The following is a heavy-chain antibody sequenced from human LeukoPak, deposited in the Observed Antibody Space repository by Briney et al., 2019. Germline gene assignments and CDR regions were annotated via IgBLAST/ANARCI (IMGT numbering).Heavy chain of an antibody. CDR2: IGIDSGNT. J-gene: IGHJ4*02. V-gene: IGHV3-48*01. Sequence: GGSLRLSCAASGFTFSDYSMNWVRQAPGKGLEWISYIGIDSGNTNYADSVKGRFTISGDNSKNTLYLQMNCLRAEDTAVYYCANTDVLRYFDWGQGTLVTVSS. CDR1: GFTFSDYS. CDR3: ANTDVLRYFD. D-gene: IGHD3-9*01.